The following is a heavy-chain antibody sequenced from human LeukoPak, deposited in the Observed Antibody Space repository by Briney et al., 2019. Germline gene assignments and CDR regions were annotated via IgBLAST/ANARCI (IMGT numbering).Heavy chain of an antibody. CDR3: ARATYNYDSTLDY. Sequence: GGSLRLSCAASGFTFSTYSMNWVRQAPGKGLEWVSSISSSSSYIYYADSVKGRFTISRDNAKNSLYLQMNSLRAEDTAVYFCARATYNYDSTLDYWGQGTLVTVSS. CDR2: ISSSSSYI. J-gene: IGHJ4*02. CDR1: GFTFSTYS. V-gene: IGHV3-21*01. D-gene: IGHD3-22*01.